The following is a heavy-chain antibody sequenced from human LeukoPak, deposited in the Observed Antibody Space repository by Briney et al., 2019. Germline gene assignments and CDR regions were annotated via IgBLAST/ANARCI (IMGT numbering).Heavy chain of an antibody. CDR1: GFTFSNAW. CDR3: TTDLGDGDYPVDY. D-gene: IGHD4-17*01. V-gene: IGHV3-15*07. CDR2: IKSKTDGGTT. Sequence: GGSLRLSCAASGFTFSNAWMNWVRQAPGKGLEWVGRIKSKTDGGTTDYAAPVKGRFTISRDDSKNTLYLQMNSLKTEDTAVYYCTTDLGDGDYPVDYWGQGTLVTVSS. J-gene: IGHJ4*02.